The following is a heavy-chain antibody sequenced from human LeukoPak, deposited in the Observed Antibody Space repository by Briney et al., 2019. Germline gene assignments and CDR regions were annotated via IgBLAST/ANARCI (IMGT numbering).Heavy chain of an antibody. CDR3: AKGSSGSSYHYFDY. CDR1: GFTFSSDG. CDR2: ISGSGGST. J-gene: IGHJ4*02. Sequence: GGSLRLSCAASGFTFSSDGMSWVREAPGKGLEWVSAISGSGGSTYYADSVKGRFTISRDNSKNTLYLQMNSLRAEDTAVYYCAKGSSGSSYHYFDYWGQGTLVTVSS. D-gene: IGHD3-10*01. V-gene: IGHV3-23*01.